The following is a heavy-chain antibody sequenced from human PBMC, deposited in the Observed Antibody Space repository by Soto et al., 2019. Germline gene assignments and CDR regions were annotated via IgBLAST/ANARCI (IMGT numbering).Heavy chain of an antibody. Sequence: GGSLSLSCSASGFTFSSYAMHWVRQASGKGLEYVSAISSNGGSTYYADSVKGRFTISRDNSKNTLYLQMSSLRAEDTAVYCCVKDRSCSISSCYTLVFDYWGQGTLVTVSS. V-gene: IGHV3-64D*06. CDR3: VKDRSCSISSCYTLVFDY. CDR1: GFTFSSYA. J-gene: IGHJ4*02. CDR2: ISSNGGST. D-gene: IGHD2-2*02.